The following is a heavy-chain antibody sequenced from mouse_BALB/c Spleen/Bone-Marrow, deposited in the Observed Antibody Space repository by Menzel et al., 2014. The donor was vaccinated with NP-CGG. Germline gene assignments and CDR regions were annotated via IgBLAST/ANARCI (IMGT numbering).Heavy chain of an antibody. CDR2: IRSKSKNYAT. Sequence: EVQLVESGGGLVQPKGSLKLSCAASGFTFNTYAMNWVRQAPGKGLEWVARIRSKSKNYATYYADSAKDRFTISRDDSQSMLYLQMNNLKTEDTAMYYCVRPHYYGSSYRYAMDYWGQGTSVTVSS. D-gene: IGHD1-1*01. V-gene: IGHV10-1*02. J-gene: IGHJ4*01. CDR1: GFTFNTYA. CDR3: VRPHYYGSSYRYAMDY.